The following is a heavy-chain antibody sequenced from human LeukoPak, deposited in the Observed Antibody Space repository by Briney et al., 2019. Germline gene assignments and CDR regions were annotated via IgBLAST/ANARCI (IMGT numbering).Heavy chain of an antibody. V-gene: IGHV3-7*01. CDR3: ARDPPRRFDY. CDR2: MNGDGRET. CDR1: GFTFSDYW. J-gene: IGHJ4*02. Sequence: GGSLRLSCAASGFTFSDYWMTWVRQAPGKGLEGVANMNGDGRETHYVDSVKGRFTISRDNTKNSMYLQMNSLRAEDTAVYYCARDPPRRFDYWGQGTLVTVSS.